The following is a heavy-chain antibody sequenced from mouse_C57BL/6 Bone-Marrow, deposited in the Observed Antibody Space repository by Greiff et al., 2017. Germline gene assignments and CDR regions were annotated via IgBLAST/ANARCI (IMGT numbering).Heavy chain of an antibody. CDR2: IRSKSSNYAT. D-gene: IGHD4-1*01. CDR1: GFTFNTYA. J-gene: IGHJ4*01. V-gene: IGHV10-3*01. CDR3: VNWDEGAMDY. Sequence: EVQLVESGGGLVQPTGSLKLSCAASGFTFNTYAMHWVRQAPGKGLEWVARIRSKSSNYATYFADSVKDRFTISRDDSQSMLYLQKNNLKTEDTAMYYCVNWDEGAMDYWGQGTSVTVSS.